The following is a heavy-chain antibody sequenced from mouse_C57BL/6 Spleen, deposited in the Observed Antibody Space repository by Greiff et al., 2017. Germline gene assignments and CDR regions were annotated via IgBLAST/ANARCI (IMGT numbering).Heavy chain of an antibody. CDR1: GYTFTSYW. V-gene: IGHV1-59*01. D-gene: IGHD2-5*01. CDR3: ARTGYSNYGAMDY. J-gene: IGHJ4*01. CDR2: IDPSDSYT. Sequence: VQLQQPGAELVRPGTSVKLSCKASGYTFTSYWMHWVKQRPGQGLEWIGVIDPSDSYTNYNQKFKGKATLTVDTSSSTAYMQLSSLTSEDSAVYYCARTGYSNYGAMDYWGQGTSVTVSS.